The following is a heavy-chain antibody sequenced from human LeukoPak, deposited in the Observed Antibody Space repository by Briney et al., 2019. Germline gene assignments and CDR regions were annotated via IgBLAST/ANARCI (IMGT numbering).Heavy chain of an antibody. CDR1: GFTFSSYS. J-gene: IGHJ4*02. D-gene: IGHD3-3*01. CDR3: ARVTVYDFWSGYGAHQSPKWDY. CDR2: ISSSSSYI. V-gene: IGHV3-21*01. Sequence: PGGSLRLSCAASGFTFSSYSMNWVRQAPGKGLEWVSSISSSSSYIYYADSVKGRFTISRDNAKNSLYLQMNSLRAEDTAVYYCARVTVYDFWSGYGAHQSPKWDYWGQGTLVTVSS.